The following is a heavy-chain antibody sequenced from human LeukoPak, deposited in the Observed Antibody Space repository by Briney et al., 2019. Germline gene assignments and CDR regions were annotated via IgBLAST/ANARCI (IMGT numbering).Heavy chain of an antibody. CDR1: GFTVSGTH. V-gene: IGHV3-53*01. Sequence: HPGGSLRFSCAASGFTVSGTHMSRVRQAPGKGLEGVSAIYTGGTTYYSDSVEGRFTISRDKSKNTLYLQMDSLRVEDTAVYYCARDQATSGGGLDSWGQGTLVTVSS. CDR3: ARDQATSGGGLDS. J-gene: IGHJ4*02. D-gene: IGHD3-16*01. CDR2: IYTGGTT.